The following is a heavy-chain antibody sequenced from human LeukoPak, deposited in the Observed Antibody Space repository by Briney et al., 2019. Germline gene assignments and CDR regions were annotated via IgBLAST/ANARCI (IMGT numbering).Heavy chain of an antibody. D-gene: IGHD2-2*01. Sequence: PSGTLSLTCTVSGESIRSSNWWSWVRQPPGKGLEWIGEIYHSGTTNYNPSLKSRVTISFATSTNQFFLDLSPVTAADTAVYYCSNKVYCSTTSCHPAGYWGLGSLLTVSS. CDR2: IYHSGTT. V-gene: IGHV4-4*02. CDR3: SNKVYCSTTSCHPAGY. J-gene: IGHJ4*02. CDR1: GESIRSSNW.